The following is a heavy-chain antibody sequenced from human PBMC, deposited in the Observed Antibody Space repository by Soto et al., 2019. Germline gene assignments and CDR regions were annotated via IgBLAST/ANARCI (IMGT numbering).Heavy chain of an antibody. CDR2: IYPSVSS. D-gene: IGHD1-1*01. V-gene: IGHV4-38-2*02. CDR1: GFGISRGYY. CDR3: AREKVGTTFFDN. J-gene: IGHJ4*02. Sequence: EILSLGWSVSGFGISRGYYWSWVRQPPGKGLEWIGSIYPSVSSYHNPSLATRLRLSIDTSKDQFTLKLTSVTAADTALYFCAREKVGTTFFDNWGQGIQVTVYS.